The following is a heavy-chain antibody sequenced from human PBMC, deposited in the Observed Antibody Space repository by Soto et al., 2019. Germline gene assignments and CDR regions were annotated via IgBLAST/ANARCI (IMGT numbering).Heavy chain of an antibody. V-gene: IGHV1-2*02. CDR1: GYTFTVYY. CDR2: INPKSGGT. D-gene: IGHD1-26*01. CDR3: ARDRDNGGGSAGFAY. Sequence: ASVKVSCKGSGYTFTVYYMHWVRQAPGQGLEWMGWINPKSGGTMYPQKFQGRVTMTCDTSISTAYMALTSLRSDDTAVYYCARDRDNGGGSAGFAYWGQGTLAPVSP. J-gene: IGHJ4*02.